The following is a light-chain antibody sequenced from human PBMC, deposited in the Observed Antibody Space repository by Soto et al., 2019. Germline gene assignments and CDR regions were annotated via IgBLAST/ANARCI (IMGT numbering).Light chain of an antibody. Sequence: EIVLTQSPATLSLSPGERATLSCRASQSVSSYLAWYQQKHGQAPRLLIYDASNRATAIPARFSGSGSGTDFTLTISSLEPEDFAVYYCQQRSNWPPVYTFGQGTKLEIK. V-gene: IGKV3-11*01. CDR1: QSVSSY. CDR3: QQRSNWPPVYT. J-gene: IGKJ2*01. CDR2: DAS.